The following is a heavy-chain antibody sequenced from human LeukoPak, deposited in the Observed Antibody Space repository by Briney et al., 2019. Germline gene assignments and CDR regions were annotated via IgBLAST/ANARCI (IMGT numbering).Heavy chain of an antibody. D-gene: IGHD5-12*01. V-gene: IGHV3-53*01. CDR3: ARGSSGYDRDAFDI. CDR2: FYSGGDT. J-gene: IGHJ3*02. CDR1: GFTFSSYA. Sequence: PGGSLRLSCAASGFTFSSYAMSWVRQAPGKGLEWVSVFYSGGDTHYADSVKGRFTISRDNSKNTLYLQMNSLRAEDTAVYYCARGSSGYDRDAFDIWGQGTMVTVSS.